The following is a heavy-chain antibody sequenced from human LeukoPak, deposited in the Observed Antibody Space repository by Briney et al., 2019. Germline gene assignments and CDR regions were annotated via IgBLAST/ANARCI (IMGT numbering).Heavy chain of an antibody. Sequence: SETLSLTCTVSGGSVSTYYWNRIRQPAGRGLEWIGRIYNSGSTDYNPSLESRVTISVDRSKNQFSLKLTSVTAADTAVYYCANSISMDFEYWGQGTLVTVSS. D-gene: IGHD2/OR15-2a*01. CDR2: IYNSGST. CDR1: GGSVSTYY. V-gene: IGHV4-4*07. J-gene: IGHJ4*02. CDR3: ANSISMDFEY.